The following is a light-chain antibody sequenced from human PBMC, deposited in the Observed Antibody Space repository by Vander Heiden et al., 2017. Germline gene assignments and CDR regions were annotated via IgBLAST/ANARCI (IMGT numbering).Light chain of an antibody. Sequence: SLDLTQPPSVSVSPGQTARIPCSGDALSKQYACWYQQTPGQAPVLVIYKDHERPSGIPERFSGSSSGTTVTLTISGVQAEDEADYYCQSADSSGTYVVFGGGTKLTVL. CDR1: ALSKQY. J-gene: IGLJ2*01. V-gene: IGLV3-25*03. CDR3: QSADSSGTYVV. CDR2: KDH.